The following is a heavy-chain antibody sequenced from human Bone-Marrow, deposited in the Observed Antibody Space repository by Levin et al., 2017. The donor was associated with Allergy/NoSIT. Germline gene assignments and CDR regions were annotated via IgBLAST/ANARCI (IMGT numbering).Heavy chain of an antibody. Sequence: PGGSLRLSCAASEFTFSSYTMHWVRQAPGKGLEWVAVISYDGSNKYYADSVKGRFTISRDNSKNTQYLQMNSLRPEDTAVYFCARDGGRAAAGTFDYWGQGTLVTVSS. J-gene: IGHJ4*01. V-gene: IGHV3-30*04. CDR2: ISYDGSNK. CDR3: ARDGGRAAAGTFDY. CDR1: EFTFSSYT. D-gene: IGHD6-13*01.